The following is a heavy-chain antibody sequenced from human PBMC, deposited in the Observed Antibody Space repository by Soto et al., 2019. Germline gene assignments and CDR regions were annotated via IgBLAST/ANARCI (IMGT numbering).Heavy chain of an antibody. J-gene: IGHJ4*02. CDR1: GFTFSSYG. V-gene: IGHV3-30*18. CDR3: AKDGSTGATGDFGADFDY. Sequence: LRLSCAASGFTFSSYGMHWVRQAPGKGLEWVAVISYDGSNKYYADSEKGRFTISRDNSKNTLYLQMNSLRAEDTAVYYCAKDGSTGATGDFGADFDYWGQGTLVTVSS. CDR2: ISYDGSNK. D-gene: IGHD1-26*01.